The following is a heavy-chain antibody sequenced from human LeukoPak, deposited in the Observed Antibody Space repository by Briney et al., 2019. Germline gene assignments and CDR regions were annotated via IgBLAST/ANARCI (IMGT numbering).Heavy chain of an antibody. Sequence: GGSLRLSCAASGFTFSRYWMTWVRQAPGKGLEWVANIKEDGSEKYFVDSVKGRFTISRDNAKNSLYLQMNSLRAEDAGVYYCARDGRRDGYIRFDYWGQGNPVTVSS. J-gene: IGHJ4*02. CDR3: ARDGRRDGYIRFDY. V-gene: IGHV3-7*04. D-gene: IGHD5-24*01. CDR2: IKEDGSEK. CDR1: GFTFSRYW.